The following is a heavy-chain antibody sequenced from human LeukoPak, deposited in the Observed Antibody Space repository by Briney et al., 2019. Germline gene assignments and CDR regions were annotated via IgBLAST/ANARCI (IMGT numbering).Heavy chain of an antibody. CDR3: ARARGYYCYMDV. Sequence: SETLSLTCVVSGYSISSGYYWAWIRQPPGKGLELIGSIYHGGSTNYNPSLKSRVTISVDTSKNQFSLNLNSVTAADTAVYYCARARGYYCYMDVWGKGTTVSLSS. CDR2: IYHGGST. J-gene: IGHJ6*03. V-gene: IGHV4-38-2*01. D-gene: IGHD3-10*01. CDR1: GYSISSGYY.